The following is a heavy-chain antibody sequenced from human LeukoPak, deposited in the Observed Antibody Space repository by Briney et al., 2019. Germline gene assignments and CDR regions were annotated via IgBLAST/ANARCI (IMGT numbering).Heavy chain of an antibody. CDR1: GYTFTGYY. CDR2: INPNSGGT. J-gene: IGHJ3*02. Sequence: ASAKVSCKASGYTFTGYYMHWVRQAPGQGLEWMGWINPNSGGTNYAQKFQGRVTMTRDTSISTAYMELSRLRSDDTAVYYCARGGDYGDLVDAFDIWGQGTMVTVSS. D-gene: IGHD4-17*01. V-gene: IGHV1-2*02. CDR3: ARGGDYGDLVDAFDI.